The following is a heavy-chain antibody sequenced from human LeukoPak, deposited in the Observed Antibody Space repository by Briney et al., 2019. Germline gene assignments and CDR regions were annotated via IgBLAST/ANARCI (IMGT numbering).Heavy chain of an antibody. CDR1: GFTFDDYA. CDR3: AKDWETALGY. J-gene: IGHJ4*02. D-gene: IGHD5-18*01. CDR2: ISGDGGST. Sequence: PGGSLRLSCAPSGFTFDDYAMHWVRQAPGKGLEWVSLISGDGGSTYYADSVKGRFTISRDNSKNSLYLQMNGLRTEDTALYYCAKDWETALGYWGQGTLVTLSS. V-gene: IGHV3-43*02.